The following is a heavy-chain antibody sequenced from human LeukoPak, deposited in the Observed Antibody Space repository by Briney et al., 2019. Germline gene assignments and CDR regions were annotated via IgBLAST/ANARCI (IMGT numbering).Heavy chain of an antibody. CDR1: GFTFSSYA. CDR2: IKSKTDGGTI. Sequence: PGGSLRLSCAASGFTFSSYAMSWVRQAPGKGLEWVGRIKSKTDGGTIHYVAPVKGRFTISRDDSKNMVFLQMNSLNTEDTAVYYCCRGWLDYWGQGTLVAVSS. J-gene: IGHJ4*02. D-gene: IGHD2-15*01. V-gene: IGHV3-15*01. CDR3: CRGWLDY.